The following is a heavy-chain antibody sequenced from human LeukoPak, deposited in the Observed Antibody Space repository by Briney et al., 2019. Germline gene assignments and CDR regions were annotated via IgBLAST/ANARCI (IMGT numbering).Heavy chain of an antibody. D-gene: IGHD1-26*01. V-gene: IGHV4-39*07. CDR3: AREQMGYGGSYDYFDY. CDR1: GRSISSSSYY. CDR2: IYYSGST. Sequence: SETLSLTCTVSGRSISSSSYYWGWIRQPPGKGLEWIGSIYYSGSTYYNPSLKSRVTISVDTSKNQFSLKLSSVTAADTAVYYCAREQMGYGGSYDYFDYWGQGTLVTVSS. J-gene: IGHJ4*02.